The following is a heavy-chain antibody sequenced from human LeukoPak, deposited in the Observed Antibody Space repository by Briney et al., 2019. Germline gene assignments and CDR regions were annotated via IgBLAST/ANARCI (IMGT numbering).Heavy chain of an antibody. CDR3: ARGDTAPRPGRYFDL. CDR2: INHSGST. J-gene: IGHJ2*01. V-gene: IGHV4-34*01. Sequence: SETLSLTCAVYGGSFSGYYWSWIRQPPGKGLEWIGEINHSGSTNYSPSLKSRVTISVDTSKNQFSLKLSSETAADTAVYYCARGDTAPRPGRYFDLWGRGTLVTVSS. D-gene: IGHD2-2*02. CDR1: GGSFSGYY.